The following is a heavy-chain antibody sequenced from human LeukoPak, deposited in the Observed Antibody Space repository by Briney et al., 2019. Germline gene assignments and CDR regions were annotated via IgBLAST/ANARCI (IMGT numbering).Heavy chain of an antibody. J-gene: IGHJ4*02. CDR2: INPNSGGT. D-gene: IGHD2-21*02. V-gene: IGHV1-2*02. CDR1: GYTFTGYY. CDR3: ARGLEAYCGGDCYESGYFDY. Sequence: GASVKVSCKASGYTFTGYYMHWVRQAPGQGLEWMGWINPNSGGTNYAQKFQGRATMTRDTSISTAYMELSRLRSDDTAVYYCARGLEAYCGGDCYESGYFDYWGQGTLVTVSS.